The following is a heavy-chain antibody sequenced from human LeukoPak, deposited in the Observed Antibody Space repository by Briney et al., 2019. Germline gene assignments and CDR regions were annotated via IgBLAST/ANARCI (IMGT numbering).Heavy chain of an antibody. Sequence: QAGGSLRLSCAASGFTFDDYTMHWVRQAPGKGLEWVSLISWDGGSTYYADSVKGRFTISRDNSKNSLYLQMNSLRTEDTALYYCAKAQKNYYDCSGYDYWGQGTLVTVSS. CDR2: ISWDGGST. D-gene: IGHD3-22*01. J-gene: IGHJ4*02. CDR1: GFTFDDYT. V-gene: IGHV3-43*01. CDR3: AKAQKNYYDCSGYDY.